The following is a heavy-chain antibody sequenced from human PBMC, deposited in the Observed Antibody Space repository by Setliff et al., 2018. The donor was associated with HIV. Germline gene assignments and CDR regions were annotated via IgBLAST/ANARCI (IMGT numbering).Heavy chain of an antibody. CDR3: ARGYYDSRGYYYPFDY. Sequence: GGSLRLSCAASGFTVSSNYINWVRQAPGKGLEWVSVVYSDGSSSYADSVKGRFTISRDNAKDSLYLQMNSLRAEDTAVYYCARGYYDSRGYYYPFDYWGRGTLVTVSS. CDR1: GFTVSSNY. J-gene: IGHJ4*02. D-gene: IGHD3-22*01. CDR2: VYSDGSS. V-gene: IGHV3-53*01.